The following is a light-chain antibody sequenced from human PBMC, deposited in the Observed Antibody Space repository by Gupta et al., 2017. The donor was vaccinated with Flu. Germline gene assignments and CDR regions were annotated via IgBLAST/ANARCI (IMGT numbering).Light chain of an antibody. J-gene: IGKJ2*03. V-gene: IGKV4-1*01. Sequence: DIVMTQSPDSLAVSLGERATINCKSSQSVLYSSNNKNYLAWYQQKPGQPPKLLIYWASTRESGVPDRFSGSGSGTDFTLTISSLQAGDVAVYYCQQYDSTPLSFGQGTKLEIK. CDR1: QSVLYSSNNKNY. CDR2: WAS. CDR3: QQYDSTPLS.